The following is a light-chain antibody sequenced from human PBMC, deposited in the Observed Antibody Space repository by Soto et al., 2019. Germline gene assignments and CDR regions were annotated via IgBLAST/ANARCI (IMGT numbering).Light chain of an antibody. V-gene: IGLV2-11*01. CDR1: TSDIGGYMY. J-gene: IGLJ3*02. CDR3: CSYAGSNTWV. CDR2: DVT. Sequence: QSALTQPRSVSGSPGQSVTISCTRTTSDIGGYMYVSWYQQHPGRAPRLMAYDVTKRPSGVPERFSGSRSGTTASLTISGLQAEDEADYYCCSYAGSNTWVFGGGTKLTVL.